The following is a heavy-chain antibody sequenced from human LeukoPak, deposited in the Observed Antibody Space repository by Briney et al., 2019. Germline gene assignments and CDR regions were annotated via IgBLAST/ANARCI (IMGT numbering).Heavy chain of an antibody. CDR1: GGSVSSGSYY. CDR2: IYYSGST. V-gene: IGHV4-61*01. J-gene: IGHJ4*02. CDR3: ARYMVRGVVRFDY. Sequence: SETLSLTCTVSGGSVSSGSYYWSWIRQPPGKGLEWIGYIYYSGSTNYNPSLKSRVTISVDTSKNQFSLKLSPVTAADTAVYYCARYMVRGVVRFDYWGQGTLVTVSS. D-gene: IGHD3-10*01.